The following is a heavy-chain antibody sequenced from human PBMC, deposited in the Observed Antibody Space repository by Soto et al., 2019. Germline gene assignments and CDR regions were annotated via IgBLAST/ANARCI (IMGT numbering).Heavy chain of an antibody. CDR3: ASIIAAQDY. D-gene: IGHD6-13*01. V-gene: IGHV1-69*02. CDR2: IIPILGIA. CDR1: GGTFSSYT. J-gene: IGHJ4*02. Sequence: SVKVSCNASGGTFSSYTISLVRQAPGQGLEWMGRIIPILGIANYAQKFQGRVTITADKSTSTAYMELSSLRSEDTAVYYCASIIAAQDYWGQGTLVTVSS.